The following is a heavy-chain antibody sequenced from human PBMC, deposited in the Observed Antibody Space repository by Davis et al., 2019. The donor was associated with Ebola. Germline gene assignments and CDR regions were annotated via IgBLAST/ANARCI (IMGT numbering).Heavy chain of an antibody. V-gene: IGHV1-18*01. CDR2: ISAYNGNT. CDR1: AGTFSSYA. CDR3: ARERGDPSYYYYGMDV. D-gene: IGHD3-10*01. J-gene: IGHJ6*02. Sequence: AASVKVSCKASAGTFSSYAISWVRQAPGPGLERMGWISAYNGNTNYAQKLQGRVTMTTDTSTSTAYMELSSLRSEDTAVYYCARERGDPSYYYYGMDVWGQGTTVTVSS.